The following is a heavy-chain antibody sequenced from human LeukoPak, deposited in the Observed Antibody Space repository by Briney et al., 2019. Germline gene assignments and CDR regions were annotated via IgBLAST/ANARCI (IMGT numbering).Heavy chain of an antibody. Sequence: SETLSLTCTVSGGSISHYFWSWIRQPPGKALEWIGYIYYSGSTNYNPSLKSRVAISVDTSKNQFSLKLSSVTAADTAVYYCAASNYYGSGSYRAFQDYWGQGTLVTVSS. CDR2: IYYSGST. CDR1: GGSISHYF. V-gene: IGHV4-59*12. D-gene: IGHD3-10*01. J-gene: IGHJ4*02. CDR3: AASNYYGSGSYRAFQDY.